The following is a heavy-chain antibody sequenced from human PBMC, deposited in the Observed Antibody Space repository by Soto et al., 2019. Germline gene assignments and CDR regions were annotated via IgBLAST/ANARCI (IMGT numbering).Heavy chain of an antibody. CDR2: INPNSGGT. D-gene: IGHD3-16*01. CDR1: GYNFNGYY. Sequence: GASVKVSCKASGYNFNGYYVHWLRQAPGQGLEWMGWINPNSGGTNYAQKFQGRVTMTRDTSISTAYMELRRVRYDDTAVYYCARPNLGDLDYWGQGTLVTVSS. V-gene: IGHV1-2*02. CDR3: ARPNLGDLDY. J-gene: IGHJ4*02.